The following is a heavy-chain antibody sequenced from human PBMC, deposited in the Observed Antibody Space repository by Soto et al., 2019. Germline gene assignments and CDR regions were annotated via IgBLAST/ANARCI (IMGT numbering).Heavy chain of an antibody. J-gene: IGHJ4*02. D-gene: IGHD2-15*01. CDR3: ARTPLYCSGGSCYFPDY. Sequence: QVQLVQSGAEVKKPGSSVKVSCKASGGTFSSYAISWVRQAPGQGLEWMGGIIPISGTANYAQKFQGRVTINADESTSTAYMELSSLRSEDTAVYYCARTPLYCSGGSCYFPDYWGQGTLVTVSS. CDR2: IIPISGTA. CDR1: GGTFSSYA. V-gene: IGHV1-69*12.